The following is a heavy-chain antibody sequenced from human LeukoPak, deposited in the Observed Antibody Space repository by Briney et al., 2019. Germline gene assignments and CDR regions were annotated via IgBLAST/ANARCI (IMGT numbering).Heavy chain of an antibody. CDR1: GYSFTTYW. CDR3: ASPPTRECSSISCPLSY. Sequence: LGASLKISWKGSGYSFTTYWIAGVRQIPGKGLEWMGIIYPGDSATRYSPSFQGQVTISVDKSVSAAYLQWSSLKASDTAMYYCASPPTRECSSISCPLSYWGQGTLVTVSS. CDR2: IYPGDSAT. V-gene: IGHV5-51*01. D-gene: IGHD2-2*01. J-gene: IGHJ4*02.